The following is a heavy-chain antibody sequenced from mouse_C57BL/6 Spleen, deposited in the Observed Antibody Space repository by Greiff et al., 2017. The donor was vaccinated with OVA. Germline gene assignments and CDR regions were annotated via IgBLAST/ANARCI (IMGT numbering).Heavy chain of an antibody. CDR3: ARQDYGSSPWFAY. CDR2: ISGGGGNT. J-gene: IGHJ3*01. V-gene: IGHV5-9*01. D-gene: IGHD1-1*01. CDR1: GFTFSSYT. Sequence: VKLVESGGGLVKPGGSLKLSCAASGFTFSSYTMSLVRPTPEKRLEWVATISGGGGNTYYPDSVKGRFTISRDNAKNTLYLQMSSLRSEDTALYYCARQDYGSSPWFAYWGQGTLVTVSA.